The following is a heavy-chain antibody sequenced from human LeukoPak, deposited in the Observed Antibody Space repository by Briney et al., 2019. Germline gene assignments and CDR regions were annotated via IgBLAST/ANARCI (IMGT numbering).Heavy chain of an antibody. CDR2: IYYSGNT. CDR1: GGSISSDSYY. J-gene: IGHJ4*02. CDR3: ARGRLSPYYFDY. D-gene: IGHD6-19*01. V-gene: IGHV4-39*07. Sequence: SETLSLICTVSGGSISSDSYYWGWIRQPPGEGLQWIGTIYYSGNTYYNSSLKSRVAISVDTSKNQFSLKVTSVTAADTAVYYCARGRLSPYYFDYWGQGILVTVSS.